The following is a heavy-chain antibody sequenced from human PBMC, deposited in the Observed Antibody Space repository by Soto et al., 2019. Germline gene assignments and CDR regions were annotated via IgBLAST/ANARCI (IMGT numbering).Heavy chain of an antibody. V-gene: IGHV1-2*06. D-gene: IGHD5-18*01. CDR3: ARDGNFALRGYSFGFDF. J-gene: IGHJ4*02. CDR1: GYRFTTHY. CDR2: MNVGTGGT. Sequence: QVQLVQSGAEVKKPGASVRVSCEASGYRFTTHYIHWVRQAPGQRLEWMGRMNVGTGGTTYAHKFQGRVTMTRDTSIRTAYLEVSSVKSDDTAMYYCARDGNFALRGYSFGFDFWGQGTLVTVSS.